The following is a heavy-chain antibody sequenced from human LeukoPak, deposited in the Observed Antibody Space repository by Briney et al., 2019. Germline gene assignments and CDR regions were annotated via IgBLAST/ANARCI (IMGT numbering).Heavy chain of an antibody. CDR1: GYTFTAYY. J-gene: IGHJ4*02. CDR3: ARVSCSGTNCYHGGFDY. CDR2: IIPNSGGT. Sequence: ASVKVSCKASGYTFTAYYINWVRQAPGQGLEWMGWIIPNSGGTNYAQKFQGRVTMTRDTSINTAYMELSSMRSVDTAIYYCARVSCSGTNCYHGGFDYWGQGTLVTVSS. V-gene: IGHV1-2*02. D-gene: IGHD2-2*01.